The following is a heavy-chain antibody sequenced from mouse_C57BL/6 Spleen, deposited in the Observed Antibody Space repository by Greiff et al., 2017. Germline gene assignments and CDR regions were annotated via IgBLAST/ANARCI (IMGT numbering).Heavy chain of an antibody. V-gene: IGHV2-5*01. Sequence: VQRVESGPGLVQPSQSLSITCTVSGFSFTSYGVHWVRQSPGKGLEWLGVIWRGGSTDYNAAFMSRLSITKDNSKSQVFFKMNSLQAYDTAIYYCAKEGTAMEYWGQGTTVTVAS. CDR3: AKEGTAMEY. J-gene: IGHJ4*01. CDR2: IWRGGST. CDR1: GFSFTSYG. D-gene: IGHD2-14*01.